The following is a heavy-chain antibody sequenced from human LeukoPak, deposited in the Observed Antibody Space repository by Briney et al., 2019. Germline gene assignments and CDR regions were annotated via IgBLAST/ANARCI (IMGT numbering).Heavy chain of an antibody. J-gene: IGHJ4*02. CDR2: VIPYNGNT. Sequence: ASAKVSCKTPGYTFTDYDITWVRQAPGQGLEWMGRVIPYNGNTYYSQTFQGRVTITKDTSTGTAYLDLRNLRADDTAMYYCARNGRVRRVVKDLFEYWGQGTLVAVSS. CDR3: ARNGRVRRVVKDLFEY. V-gene: IGHV1-18*01. D-gene: IGHD3-10*01. CDR1: GYTFTDYD.